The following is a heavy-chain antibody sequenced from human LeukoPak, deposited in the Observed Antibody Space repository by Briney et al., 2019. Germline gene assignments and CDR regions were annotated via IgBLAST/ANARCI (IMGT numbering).Heavy chain of an antibody. CDR2: ISTYNGNT. CDR1: GYTFSNYG. D-gene: IGHD4-11*01. Sequence: ASVKVSCKASGYTFSNYGINWVRQAPGQGLEWMGWISTYNGNTNYAQKLQGRVTMTTDTSTTTAYMELRSLTSDDTAVYYCARDPTTQTFDYWGQGTLVTVSS. J-gene: IGHJ4*02. CDR3: ARDPTTQTFDY. V-gene: IGHV1-18*01.